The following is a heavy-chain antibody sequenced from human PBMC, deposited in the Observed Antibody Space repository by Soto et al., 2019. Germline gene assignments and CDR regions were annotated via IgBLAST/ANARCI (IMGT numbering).Heavy chain of an antibody. V-gene: IGHV1-69*13. CDR1: GGTFSSYA. J-gene: IGHJ6*02. CDR3: ARESEVRITVIGVVIIRPHYYYYYGMDV. Sequence: VASVKVSCKASGGTFSSYAISWVRQAAGQGLEWMGGIILICGTENYAQKFRGRVTITADESTSTAYMALSSLRAEDTAVYDCARESEVRITVIGVVIIRPHYYYYYGMDVWGQGTTVTVSS. CDR2: IILICGTE. D-gene: IGHD3-3*01.